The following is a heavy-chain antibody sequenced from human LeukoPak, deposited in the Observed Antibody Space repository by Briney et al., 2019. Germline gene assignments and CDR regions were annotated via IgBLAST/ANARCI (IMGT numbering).Heavy chain of an antibody. D-gene: IGHD3-3*01. CDR2: IKQDGSEK. CDR3: AAEPATIFGVVRIRDY. V-gene: IGHV3-7*01. CDR1: GFTFSNYW. Sequence: GGSLRLSCAASGFTFSNYWMTWVRQVPGKGLEWVANIKQDGSEKNYMDSVKGRFTISRDNAKNSLYLQMNGLRAEDTAVYYCAAEPATIFGVVRIRDYWGQGTLVTVSS. J-gene: IGHJ4*02.